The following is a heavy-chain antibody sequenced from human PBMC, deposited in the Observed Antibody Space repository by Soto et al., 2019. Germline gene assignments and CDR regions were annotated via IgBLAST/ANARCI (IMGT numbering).Heavy chain of an antibody. V-gene: IGHV1-69*13. CDR3: ARDIAVAGTVGASFDY. CDR2: IIPIFGTA. D-gene: IGHD6-19*01. Sequence: ASVKVSCKASGGTFSSYAISWVRQAPGQGLEWMGEIIPIFGTANYAQKFQGRVTITADESTSTAYMELSSLRSEDTAVYYCARDIAVAGTVGASFDYWGQGTLVTVSS. CDR1: GGTFSSYA. J-gene: IGHJ4*02.